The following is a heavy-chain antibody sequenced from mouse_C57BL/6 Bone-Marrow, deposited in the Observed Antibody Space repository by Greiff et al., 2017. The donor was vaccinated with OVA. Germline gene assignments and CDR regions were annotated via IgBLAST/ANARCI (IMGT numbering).Heavy chain of an antibody. J-gene: IGHJ4*01. CDR2: ISSGGSYT. CDR3: ARQGGVYAMDY. V-gene: IGHV5-6*01. CDR1: GFTFSSYG. Sequence: EVHLVESGGDLVKPGGSLKLSCAASGFTFSSYGMSWVRQTPDKRLEWVATISSGGSYTYYPDSVKGRFTISRDNAKNTLYLQMSSLKSEDTAMYYCARQGGVYAMDYWGQGTSVTVSS.